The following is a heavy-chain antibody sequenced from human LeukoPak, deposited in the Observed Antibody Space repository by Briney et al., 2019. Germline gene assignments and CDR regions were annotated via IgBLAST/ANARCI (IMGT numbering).Heavy chain of an antibody. Sequence: SGTLSLTCSVSGASISGGTYYWGWIRQPPGKGLEWIGSIYYTGSTYDNPSLKSRVTISVDTSKNQFSPKLSSVTAADTAVYYCARRGGSGRAFDYWGQGTLVTVSS. J-gene: IGHJ4*02. CDR2: IYYTGST. V-gene: IGHV4-39*01. D-gene: IGHD1-26*01. CDR1: GASISGGTYY. CDR3: ARRGGSGRAFDY.